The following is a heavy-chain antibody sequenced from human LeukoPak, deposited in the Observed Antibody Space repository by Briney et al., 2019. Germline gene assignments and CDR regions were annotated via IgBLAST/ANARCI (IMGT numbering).Heavy chain of an antibody. Sequence: QTGGSLRLSCEASGFTFSNQAMHWVRQVPGKGLEWVSATSGSGGHSYYLDSVKGRFTISRDNSKNTLYLQMNSLAVDDTAVYFCAKWTTKSPIIGNIYYMDVWGQGTAVTVAS. J-gene: IGHJ6*03. D-gene: IGHD1/OR15-1a*01. CDR1: GFTFSNQA. CDR2: TSGSGGHS. V-gene: IGHV3-23*01. CDR3: AKWTTKSPIIGNIYYMDV.